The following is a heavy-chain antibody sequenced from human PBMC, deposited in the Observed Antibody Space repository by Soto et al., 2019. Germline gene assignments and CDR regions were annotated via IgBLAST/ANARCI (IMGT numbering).Heavy chain of an antibody. D-gene: IGHD3-3*01. J-gene: IGHJ5*02. CDR2: INAGNGNT. CDR1: GYTFTSYA. V-gene: IGHV1-3*01. Sequence: ASVKVSCKASGYTFTSYAMHWVRQAPGQRLEWMGWINAGNGNTKYSQKFQGRVTITRDTSASTAYMELSSPRFEDTAVYYCARDFGDASYNFWSGDYSTPQDNWFAPWGKGTLVTVSS. CDR3: ARDFGDASYNFWSGDYSTPQDNWFAP.